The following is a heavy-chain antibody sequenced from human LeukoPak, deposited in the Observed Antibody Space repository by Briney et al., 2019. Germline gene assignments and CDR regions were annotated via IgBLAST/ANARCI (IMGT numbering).Heavy chain of an antibody. CDR1: GGSFNDYF. J-gene: IGHJ6*02. D-gene: IGHD3-22*01. V-gene: IGHV4-34*01. CDR2: INDYTGDS. Sequence: SETLSRTCTVFGGSFNDYFWTWIRHSPGKGLEWIGEINDYTGDSKYNPFLNSRVSISLEKSKNQLSLELRSVTAADTAVYYCARGRIAKIVVVHSFFYGMHVWGQGTTVTVSS. CDR3: ARGRIAKIVVVHSFFYGMHV.